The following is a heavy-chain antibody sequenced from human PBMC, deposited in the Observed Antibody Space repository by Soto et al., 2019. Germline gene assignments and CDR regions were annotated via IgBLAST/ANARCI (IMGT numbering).Heavy chain of an antibody. J-gene: IGHJ4*02. V-gene: IGHV5-51*01. CDR3: ARKFAPEFFDS. D-gene: IGHD3-10*01. Sequence: GESLKISCKTSGYTFSNYWIAWVRQMPGKGLEWMGIIYPRDSDSKYSPAFQGQVTFSVDKSIDTAYLQWTSLEASDSAIYFCARKFAPEFFDSWGQGTLVTVSS. CDR2: IYPRDSDS. CDR1: GYTFSNYW.